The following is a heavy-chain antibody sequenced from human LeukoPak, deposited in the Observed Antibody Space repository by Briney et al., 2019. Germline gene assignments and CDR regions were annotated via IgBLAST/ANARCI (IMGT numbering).Heavy chain of an antibody. V-gene: IGHV3-21*01. CDR1: GFTFSSYS. Sequence: GGSLRLSCAASGFTFSSYSMNWVRQAPGKGLEWVSSISSSSSYIYYADSVKGRFTISRDNAKNSLYLQMNSLRAEDTAVYYCARVGGRYSPLGYWGQGTLVTVSS. CDR2: ISSSSSYI. J-gene: IGHJ4*02. D-gene: IGHD3-16*02. CDR3: ARVGGRYSPLGY.